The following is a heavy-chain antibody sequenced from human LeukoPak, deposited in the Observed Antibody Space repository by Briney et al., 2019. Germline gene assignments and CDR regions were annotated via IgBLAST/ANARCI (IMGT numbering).Heavy chain of an antibody. D-gene: IGHD3-10*01. CDR1: GFTFSNAW. CDR3: TTFDAPYYYYGMDV. V-gene: IGHV3-15*07. CDR2: IKSKTDGGTT. J-gene: IGHJ6*02. Sequence: GGSLRLSCAASGFTFSNAWMNWVRQAPGKGLEWVGRIKSKTDGGTTDYAAPAKGRFTISRDDSKNTLYLQMNSLKTEDTAVYYCTTFDAPYYYYGMDVWGQGTTVTVSS.